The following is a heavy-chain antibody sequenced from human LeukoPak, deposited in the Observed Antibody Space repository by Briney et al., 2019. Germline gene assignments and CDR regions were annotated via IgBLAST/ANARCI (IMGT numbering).Heavy chain of an antibody. V-gene: IGHV3-53*01. CDR2: IYSGGST. J-gene: IGHJ3*02. CDR3: ARLALDAFDI. Sequence: GGSLRLSCAASGFTVSSNYMSWVRQAPGKGLEWVSVIYSGGSTYYADSVKGRFTISRDNSKNTLYLQMNSLRAEETAVYYCARLALDAFDIWGQGTMVTVSS. CDR1: GFTVSSNY.